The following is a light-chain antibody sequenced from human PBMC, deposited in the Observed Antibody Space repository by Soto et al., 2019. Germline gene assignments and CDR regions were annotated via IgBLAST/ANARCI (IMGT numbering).Light chain of an antibody. CDR1: QTISNW. Sequence: TQMKQYPSTLSASVGDRVTITCRASQTISNWLAWYQQKPGKAPKLLIYDASTLESGVPSRFSGSGSGTEFTLTISTLQPDDFATYYCQQYNTYTWTFGQGTKVDIK. CDR3: QQYNTYTWT. CDR2: DAS. V-gene: IGKV1-5*01. J-gene: IGKJ1*01.